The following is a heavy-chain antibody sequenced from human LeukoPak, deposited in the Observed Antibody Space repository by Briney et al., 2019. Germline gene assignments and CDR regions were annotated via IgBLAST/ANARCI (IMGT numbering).Heavy chain of an antibody. CDR1: GGSISSYY. D-gene: IGHD3-10*01. J-gene: IGHJ6*03. Sequence: SETLSLTCTVSGGSISSYYWSWIRQPPGKGLEWIGRIYTSGSTNYNPSLKSRVTISVDTSKNQFSLKLSSVTAADTAVYYCARGHSMVRGVMNWFSYYYYYMDVWGKGTTVTVSS. CDR3: ARGHSMVRGVMNWFSYYYYYMDV. CDR2: IYTSGST. V-gene: IGHV4-4*07.